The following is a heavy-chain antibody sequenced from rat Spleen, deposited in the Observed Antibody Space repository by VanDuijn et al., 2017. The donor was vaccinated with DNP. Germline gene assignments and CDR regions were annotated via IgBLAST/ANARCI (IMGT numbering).Heavy chain of an antibody. J-gene: IGHJ2*01. V-gene: IGHV5-31*01. CDR1: GFSFNNYW. D-gene: IGHD1-11*01. CDR3: AKGPNYGGWSDYFDY. CDR2: TSFVGGNT. Sequence: EVQLVESGGGPVQPGRSLELSCVASGFSFNNYWMSWIRQAPGKGLEWVATTSFVGGNTYYGDSVKGRFTISRDNAEYTLYLQMNSLRSEDTAIYYCAKGPNYGGWSDYFDYWGQGVMVTVSS.